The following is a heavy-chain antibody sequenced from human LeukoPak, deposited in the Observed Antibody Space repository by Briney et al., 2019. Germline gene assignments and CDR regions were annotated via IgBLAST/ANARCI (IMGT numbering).Heavy chain of an antibody. Sequence: SETLSLTCTVSGGSISSSSYYWGWIRQPPGKGLEWIGSIYYSGSTYYNPSLKSRVTMSVDTSKNQFSLKLSSVTAADTAVYYCARLVGATTPGWFYFDYWGQGTLVTVSS. V-gene: IGHV4-39*01. CDR2: IYYSGST. CDR1: GGSISSSSYY. J-gene: IGHJ4*02. CDR3: ARLVGATTPGWFYFDY. D-gene: IGHD1-26*01.